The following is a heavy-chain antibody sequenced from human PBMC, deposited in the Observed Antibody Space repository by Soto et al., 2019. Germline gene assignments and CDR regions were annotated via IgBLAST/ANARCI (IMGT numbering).Heavy chain of an antibody. J-gene: IGHJ6*02. D-gene: IGHD4-17*01. CDR1: GFTFSSYG. CDR2: ISYDGSNK. Sequence: GGSLRLSCGASGFTFSSYGMHWVRQAPGKGLEWVAVISYDGSNKYYADSVKGRFTISRDNSKNTLYLQMNSLRAEDTAVYYCAKDYGGSSYYYYGMDVWGQGTTVTVSS. V-gene: IGHV3-30*18. CDR3: AKDYGGSSYYYYGMDV.